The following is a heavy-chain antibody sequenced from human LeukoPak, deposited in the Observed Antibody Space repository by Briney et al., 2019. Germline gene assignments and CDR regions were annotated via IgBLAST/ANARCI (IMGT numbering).Heavy chain of an antibody. J-gene: IGHJ4*02. D-gene: IGHD3-10*01. CDR3: ARARRGRFDY. V-gene: IGHV4-31*03. CDR1: GGSISSGGYY. CDR2: IYYSGST. Sequence: SETLSLTCTVSGGSISSGGYYWSWIRQHPGKGLEWIGYIYYSGSTYYNPSLESRVTISVDTSKNQFSLKLSSVTATDTAVYYCARARRGRFDYWGQGTLVTVSS.